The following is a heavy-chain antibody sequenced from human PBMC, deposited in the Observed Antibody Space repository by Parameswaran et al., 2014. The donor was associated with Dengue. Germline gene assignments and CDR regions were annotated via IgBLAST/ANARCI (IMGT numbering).Heavy chain of an antibody. Sequence: WVRQAPGQGLEWMGIINPSGGSTSYAQKFQGRVTMTRDTSTSTVYMELSSLRSEDTAVCYCARTNYAYDSSGYQTSDGMDVWGQGTTVTVSS. V-gene: IGHV1-46*01. J-gene: IGHJ6*02. CDR2: INPSGGST. D-gene: IGHD3-22*01. CDR3: ARTNYAYDSSGYQTSDGMDV.